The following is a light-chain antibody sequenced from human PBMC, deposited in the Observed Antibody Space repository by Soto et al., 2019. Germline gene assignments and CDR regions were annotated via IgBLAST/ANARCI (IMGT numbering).Light chain of an antibody. CDR1: QSVSNY. J-gene: IGKJ3*01. CDR2: DAS. V-gene: IGKV3-11*01. Sequence: EIVLTQSPATLSLSPGERATLSCRASQSVSNYLAWYQQKPGQAPRLLIYDASNRATGIPARFSGSGSGTDFTLTISSLDPEDFAVYYCQHRTNWPPFTFGPGTKVDIK. CDR3: QHRTNWPPFT.